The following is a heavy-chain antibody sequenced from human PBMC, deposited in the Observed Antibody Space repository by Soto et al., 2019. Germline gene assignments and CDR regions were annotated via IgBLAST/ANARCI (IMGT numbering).Heavy chain of an antibody. Sequence: LRLSCEASGFTFRSHGMHWVRQAPGKGLEWVAVISFDRSDKYYADSVKGRFAISRDNAKKTLYLEMNSLRPEDTAVYYCARAGGSGSYYAERDYYFDYWGQG. V-gene: IGHV3-30*03. D-gene: IGHD3-10*01. CDR1: GFTFRSHG. CDR2: ISFDRSDK. J-gene: IGHJ4*02. CDR3: ARAGGSGSYYAERDYYFDY.